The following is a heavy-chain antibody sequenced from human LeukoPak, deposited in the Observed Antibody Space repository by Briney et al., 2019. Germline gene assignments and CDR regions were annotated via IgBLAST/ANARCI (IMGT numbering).Heavy chain of an antibody. Sequence: PSETLSLTCTVSGGSISSSSYYRGWIRQPPGKGLEWIGSIDYSGSTYYNPSLKSRVTVSGDTSRNHFSLELKSVTAADTAVYYCARQGDGYKTFGFDMWGQGTMLTVSS. CDR1: GGSISSSSYY. V-gene: IGHV4-39*01. D-gene: IGHD5-24*01. J-gene: IGHJ3*02. CDR2: IDYSGST. CDR3: ARQGDGYKTFGFDM.